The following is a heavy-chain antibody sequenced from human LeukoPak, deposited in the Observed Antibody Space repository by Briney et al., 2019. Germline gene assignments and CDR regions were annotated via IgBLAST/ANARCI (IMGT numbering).Heavy chain of an antibody. D-gene: IGHD3-10*01. CDR1: GYSFTTYW. V-gene: IGHV5-51*01. J-gene: IGHJ4*02. CDR2: IYPGDSDT. Sequence: GESLKISCKGSGYSFTTYWIGWVRQMPGKGLELMGIIYPGDSDTRYSPSFQGQVTISADKSISTAYLQWSTPKASDTAMYYCARDRLWFGELLYEHYFDYWGQGTLVTVSS. CDR3: ARDRLWFGELLYEHYFDY.